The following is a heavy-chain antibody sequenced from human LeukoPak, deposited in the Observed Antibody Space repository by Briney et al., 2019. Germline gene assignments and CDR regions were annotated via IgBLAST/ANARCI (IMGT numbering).Heavy chain of an antibody. CDR2: IIPIFGTA. D-gene: IGHD4-17*01. Sequence: RASVKVSCKASGGTFSSYAISWVRQAPGRGLEWMGGIIPIFGTANYAQRFQGRVTITADESTSTAYMELSSLRSEDTAVYYCARSDPHYGDYAVDVWGKGTTVTISS. CDR3: ARSDPHYGDYAVDV. J-gene: IGHJ6*04. CDR1: GGTFSSYA. V-gene: IGHV1-69*13.